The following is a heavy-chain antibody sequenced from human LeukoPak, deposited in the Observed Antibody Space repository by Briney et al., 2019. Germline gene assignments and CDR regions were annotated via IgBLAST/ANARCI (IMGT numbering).Heavy chain of an antibody. CDR3: AKVVRYYYGSSGSALDY. V-gene: IGHV3-30*02. D-gene: IGHD3-22*01. J-gene: IGHJ4*02. CDR2: IRYDGSNT. Sequence: PGGSLRLSWAASGFTFSTNGMHWVRQAPGKGLEWVAFIRYDGSNTQYADSVKGRFTISRDNSKNTLYLQMNSLRAEDTAMYYCAKVVRYYYGSSGSALDYWGQGTLVTVSS. CDR1: GFTFSTNG.